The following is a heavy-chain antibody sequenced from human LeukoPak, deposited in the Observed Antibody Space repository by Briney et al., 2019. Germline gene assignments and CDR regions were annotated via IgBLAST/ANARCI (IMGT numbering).Heavy chain of an antibody. V-gene: IGHV4-4*07. J-gene: IGHJ6*03. Sequence: SETLSLTCTVSGGSISSYYWSWIRQPAGKGLKWIGRIYTSGSTNYNPSLKSRVTMSVDTSKNQFSLKLSSVTAADTAVYYCARGITYYDILTGRAPSYYMDVWGKGTTVTVSS. D-gene: IGHD3-9*01. CDR1: GGSISSYY. CDR2: IYTSGST. CDR3: ARGITYYDILTGRAPSYYMDV.